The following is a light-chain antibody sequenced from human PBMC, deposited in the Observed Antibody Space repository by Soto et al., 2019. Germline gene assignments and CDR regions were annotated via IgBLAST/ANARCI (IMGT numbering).Light chain of an antibody. CDR2: AAP. CDR3: QQFGSSPGFT. V-gene: IGKV3-20*01. J-gene: IGKJ3*01. Sequence: EIVLTQSPGTLSLSPGERATLSCRASQSINNRYLAWYQQKPGQAPRLLIYAAPSRATGIPDRFSGSGSGTDFTLTISRLEPEDFAVYYCQQFGSSPGFTFGPGTKVDIK. CDR1: QSINNRY.